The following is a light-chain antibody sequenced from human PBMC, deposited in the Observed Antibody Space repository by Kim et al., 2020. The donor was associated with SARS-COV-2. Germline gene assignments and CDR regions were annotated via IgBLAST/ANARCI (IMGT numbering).Light chain of an antibody. CDR3: QKYNNWPPT. Sequence: EIVMTQSPATLSVSPGERATLSCRASQSVSSNLAWYQQKPGQAPTLLIYGASTRATGIPARFSGSGSGTEFTLTISSLQSEDFAVYYCQKYNNWPPTFGQGTKVDIK. CDR2: GAS. V-gene: IGKV3-15*01. CDR1: QSVSSN. J-gene: IGKJ1*01.